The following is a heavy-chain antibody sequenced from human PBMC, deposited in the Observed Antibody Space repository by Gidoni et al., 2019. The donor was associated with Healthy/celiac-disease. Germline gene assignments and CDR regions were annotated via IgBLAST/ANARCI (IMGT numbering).Heavy chain of an antibody. CDR2: IKQDGSEK. D-gene: IGHD3-22*01. V-gene: IGHV3-7*03. J-gene: IGHJ4*02. CDR3: ARGGSSGYYYEAYFDY. CDR1: GFTFSRYW. Sequence: EVQLVESGGGLVQPGGSLRLSCAASGFTFSRYWMSWVRQAPGKGLEWVANIKQDGSEKYYVDSVKGRFTISRDNAKNSLYLQMNSLRAEDTAVYYCARGGSSGYYYEAYFDYWGQGTLVTVSS.